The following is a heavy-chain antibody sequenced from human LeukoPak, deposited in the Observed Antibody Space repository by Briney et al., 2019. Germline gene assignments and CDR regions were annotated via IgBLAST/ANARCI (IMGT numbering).Heavy chain of an antibody. Sequence: GGSLRLSCAASGFTFSSYSMNWVRQAPGKGLEWVSSISSSSSYIYYADSVKGRFTISRDNAKNSLYLQMNSLRAEDTAVYYCARVTATGGAFDIWAKGQWSPSLQ. D-gene: IGHD4-17*01. CDR2: ISSSSSYI. CDR1: GFTFSSYS. V-gene: IGHV3-21*01. J-gene: IGHJ3*02. CDR3: ARVTATGGAFDI.